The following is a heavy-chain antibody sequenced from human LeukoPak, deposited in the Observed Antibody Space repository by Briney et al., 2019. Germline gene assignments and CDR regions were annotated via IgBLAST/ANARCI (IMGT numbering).Heavy chain of an antibody. CDR1: GFTFSSYG. CDR2: ISYDGSNK. J-gene: IGHJ4*02. Sequence: GRSLRLSCAASGFTFSSYGMHWVRQAPGKGLEWVAVISYDGSNKYYADSVKGRFTISRDNSKNTLYLQMNSLRAEDTAVYYCAKGYATVTTDYWGQGTLVTVSS. V-gene: IGHV3-30*18. CDR3: AKGYATVTTDY. D-gene: IGHD4-17*01.